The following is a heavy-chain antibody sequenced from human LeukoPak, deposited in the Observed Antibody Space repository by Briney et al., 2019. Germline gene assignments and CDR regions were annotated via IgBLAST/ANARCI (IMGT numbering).Heavy chain of an antibody. V-gene: IGHV1-69*05. J-gene: IGHJ4*02. CDR3: ARVGVGATTLYYFDY. D-gene: IGHD1-26*01. CDR2: IIPFFGTA. Sequence: CSVNVSCKASGGTLSSYAISWVRQAPGQGLEWMGRIIPFFGTANYAQKFQGRVTITTDESTSTAYMELSSLRSEDTAVYYCARVGVGATTLYYFDYWGQGTLVTVSS. CDR1: GGTLSSYA.